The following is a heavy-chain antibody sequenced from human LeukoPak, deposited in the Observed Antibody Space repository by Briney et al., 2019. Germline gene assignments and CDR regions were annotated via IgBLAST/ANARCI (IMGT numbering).Heavy chain of an antibody. CDR2: ISGSGDNR. Sequence: PGGSLTLSCEASGFTFSSYAMSWVRQAPGKGLEWVSAISGSGDNRYYADSVKGRFTISRDTSKNTVSLQMNSLRDEDTAVYYCAKVGVAAARDYWGQGTLVTVSS. CDR1: GFTFSSYA. J-gene: IGHJ4*02. CDR3: AKVGVAAARDY. V-gene: IGHV3-23*01. D-gene: IGHD6-13*01.